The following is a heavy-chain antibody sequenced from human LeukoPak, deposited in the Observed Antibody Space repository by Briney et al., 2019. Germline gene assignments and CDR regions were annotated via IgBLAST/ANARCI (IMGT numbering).Heavy chain of an antibody. V-gene: IGHV3-21*01. J-gene: IGHJ5*02. Sequence: PGGSLRLSCAASGFTFSSYSMNWVRQAPGKGLEWVSSISSSSSYIYYADSVKGRFTISRDNAKNSLYLQMNSLRAEDTAVYYCARQSAPSRFLKSWGQGTLVNVSS. CDR2: ISSSSSYI. CDR1: GFTFSSYS. CDR3: ARQSAPSRFLKS. D-gene: IGHD3-3*01.